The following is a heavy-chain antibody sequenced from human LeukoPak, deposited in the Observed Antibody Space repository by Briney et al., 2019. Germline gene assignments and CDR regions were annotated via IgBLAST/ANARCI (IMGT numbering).Heavy chain of an antibody. Sequence: GSSVKVSCKASGGTFSSYAISWVRQAPGQGLEWMGRIIPILGIANYAQKFQGRVTITADKSTSTAYMELSSLRSEDTAVYYCARDRVAVAGPRGPAFDIWGQGTMVTVSS. V-gene: IGHV1-69*04. CDR2: IIPILGIA. D-gene: IGHD6-19*01. CDR3: ARDRVAVAGPRGPAFDI. J-gene: IGHJ3*02. CDR1: GGTFSSYA.